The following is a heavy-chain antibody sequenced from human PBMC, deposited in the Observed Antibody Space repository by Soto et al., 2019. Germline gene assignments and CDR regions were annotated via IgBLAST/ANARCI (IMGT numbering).Heavy chain of an antibody. CDR1: GGSFSGYY. CDR2: INHSGST. CDR3: ARGHIRYCDWLLSTYFDY. J-gene: IGHJ4*02. V-gene: IGHV4-34*01. D-gene: IGHD3-9*01. Sequence: SETLSLTCAVYGGSFSGYYWSWIRQPPGKGLEWIGEINHSGSTNYNPSLKSRVTISVDTSKNQFSLKLSSVTAADTAVYYCARGHIRYCDWLLSTYFDYWGQGTLVTVSS.